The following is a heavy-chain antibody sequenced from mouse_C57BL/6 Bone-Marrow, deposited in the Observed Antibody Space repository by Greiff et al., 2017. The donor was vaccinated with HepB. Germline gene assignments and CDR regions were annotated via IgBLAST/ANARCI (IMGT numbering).Heavy chain of an antibody. V-gene: IGHV1-64*01. CDR3: ARRALRRYAMDY. J-gene: IGHJ4*01. D-gene: IGHD3-3*01. Sequence: QVQLQQPGAELVKPGASVKLSCKASGYTFTSYWMHWVKQRPGQGLEWIGMIHPNSGSTNYNEKFKSKATLTVDKSSSTAYMQLSSLTSEDSAVYYCARRALRRYAMDYWGQGTSVTVSS. CDR1: GYTFTSYW. CDR2: IHPNSGST.